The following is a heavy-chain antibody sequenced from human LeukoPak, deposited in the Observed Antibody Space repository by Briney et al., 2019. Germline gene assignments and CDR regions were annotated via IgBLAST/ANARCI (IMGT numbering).Heavy chain of an antibody. J-gene: IGHJ4*02. V-gene: IGHV1-2*02. D-gene: IGHD3-22*01. Sequence: ASVKVSCKASGYTFTSYDINWVRQATGQGLEWMGWINPNSGGTNYAQKFQGRVTMTRDTSISTAYMELSRLRSDDTAVYYCARAQYYYDSSGYGYWGQGTLVTVSS. CDR3: ARAQYYYDSSGYGY. CDR1: GYTFTSYD. CDR2: INPNSGGT.